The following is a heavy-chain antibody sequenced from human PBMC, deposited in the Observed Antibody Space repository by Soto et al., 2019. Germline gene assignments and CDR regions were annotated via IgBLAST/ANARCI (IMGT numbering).Heavy chain of an antibody. CDR1: GFTFRNYG. V-gene: IGHV3-30*18. CDR3: AKDGDIAAAGYYFDY. J-gene: IGHJ4*02. CDR2: ISSDGGNK. D-gene: IGHD6-13*01. Sequence: GGSLRLSCAASGFTFRNYGIHWVRQAPGKGLEWVAVISSDGGNKYHAGSVKGRFTISRDNSKDTLYLQMNSLRAEDTAVYYCAKDGDIAAAGYYFDYWGQGILVTVSS.